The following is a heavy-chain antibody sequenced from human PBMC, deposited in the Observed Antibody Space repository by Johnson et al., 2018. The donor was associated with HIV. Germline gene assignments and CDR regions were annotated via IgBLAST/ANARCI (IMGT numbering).Heavy chain of an antibody. J-gene: IGHJ3*02. CDR2: IHTGGST. CDR1: GFTFSSYA. D-gene: IGHD1-26*01. V-gene: IGHV3-NL1*01. CDR3: ATASGSPAAFDI. Sequence: QVKLVESGGGLVKPGGSLRLSCAASGFTFSSYAMHWVRQAPGKGLEWVSVIHTGGSTSYADSVKGRFTISRDNAKNSLYLQMNSLRAEDTAVYYCATASGSPAAFDIWGQGTMVTVSS.